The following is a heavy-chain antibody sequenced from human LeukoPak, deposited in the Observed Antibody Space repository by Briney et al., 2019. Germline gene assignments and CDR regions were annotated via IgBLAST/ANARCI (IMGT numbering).Heavy chain of an antibody. CDR3: ARQARYYDSSGYDYYYYMDV. CDR1: GDSVSSNSAA. V-gene: IGHV6-1*01. CDR2: TYYRSKWYN. J-gene: IGHJ6*03. Sequence: PSQTLSLTCAISGDSVSSNSAAWNWIRQSPSRGLEWLGRTYYRSKWYNDYAVSVKSRITINPDTSKNQFSLQLNSVTPEDTAVYYCARQARYYDSSGYDYYYYMDVWGKGTTVTVSS. D-gene: IGHD3-22*01.